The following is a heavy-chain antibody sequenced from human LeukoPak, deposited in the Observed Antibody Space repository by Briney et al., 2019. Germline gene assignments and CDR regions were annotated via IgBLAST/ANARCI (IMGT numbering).Heavy chain of an antibody. CDR1: GYTFTSYG. CDR3: AREGQLGLDN. J-gene: IGHJ1*01. D-gene: IGHD1-1*01. Sequence: ASVKVSCKASGYTFTSYGISWVRQAPGQGLEWLGWITLHSGDTHYAQKFQGRLTMTSDTSISTGYMELSSVQFDDTAVYYCAREGQLGLDNWGQGTLVTVSS. V-gene: IGHV1-2*02. CDR2: ITLHSGDT.